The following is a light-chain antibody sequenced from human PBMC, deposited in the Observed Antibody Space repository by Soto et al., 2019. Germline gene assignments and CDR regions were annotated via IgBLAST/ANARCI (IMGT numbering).Light chain of an antibody. CDR1: QSVSSY. CDR2: DAS. Sequence: TLSCRSSQSVSSYLAWYQQKPGQAPRLLIYDASNRATGIPARFSGSGSGTDFTLTISSLEPEDFAVYYCQQRSNWPPITFGQGTRLEI. J-gene: IGKJ5*01. CDR3: QQRSNWPPIT. V-gene: IGKV3-11*01.